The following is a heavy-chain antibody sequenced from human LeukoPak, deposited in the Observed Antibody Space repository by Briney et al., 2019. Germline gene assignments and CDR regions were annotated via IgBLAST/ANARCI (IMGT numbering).Heavy chain of an antibody. CDR2: IYYSGST. CDR3: ARVLATVTTGGMDV. V-gene: IGHV4-61*01. CDR1: GGSVSSGSYY. D-gene: IGHD4-17*01. J-gene: IGHJ6*04. Sequence: KPSETLSLTCTVSGGSVSSGSYYWSWIRQPPWKGLEWIGYIYYSGSTNYNPSLKSRVTISVDTSKNQFSLKLSSVTAADTAVYYCARVLATVTTGGMDVWGKGTTVTVSS.